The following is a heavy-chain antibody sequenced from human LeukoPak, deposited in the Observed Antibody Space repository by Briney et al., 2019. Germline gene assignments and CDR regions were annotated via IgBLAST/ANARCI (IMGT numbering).Heavy chain of an antibody. Sequence: GRSLRLSCVASGFTFDDYAMHWVRQVTGKGLEWVSGISWNSGSIDYADSVKGRFTISRDNAKKSRYLQMNSLRAEDTALYYCARARDAMDVWGQGTPVTVSS. V-gene: IGHV3-9*01. CDR2: ISWNSGSI. CDR1: GFTFDDYA. J-gene: IGHJ6*02. CDR3: ARARDAMDV.